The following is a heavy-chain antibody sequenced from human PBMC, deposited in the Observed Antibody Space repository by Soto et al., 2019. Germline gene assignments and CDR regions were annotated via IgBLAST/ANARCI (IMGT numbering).Heavy chain of an antibody. J-gene: IGHJ6*02. CDR3: AKETSSEWGYLEI. D-gene: IGHD6-19*01. CDR2: ISGSGRT. Sequence: GGSLRLSCATSGFTFSRHAMTWVRQAPGKGLERVSTISGSGRTYYADSVKGRFTISRDNSKNTMYLQMNTLRADDTALYYCAKETSSEWGYLEIWGQGTTVTASS. V-gene: IGHV3-23*01. CDR1: GFTFSRHA.